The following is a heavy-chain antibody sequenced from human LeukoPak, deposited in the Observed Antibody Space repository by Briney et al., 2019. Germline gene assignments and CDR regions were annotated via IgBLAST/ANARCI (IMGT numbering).Heavy chain of an antibody. D-gene: IGHD3-10*01. Sequence: GESLKISCKGSGYNFISYWIGWVRQMPGKGLEWMGIIYPGDSDTTYSPSFQGQVTISADKSISTAYLQWSSLKASDTAIYYCARPAHYGSGNYYFDYWGQGTLVTVSS. V-gene: IGHV5-51*01. CDR2: IYPGDSDT. J-gene: IGHJ4*02. CDR1: GYNFISYW. CDR3: ARPAHYGSGNYYFDY.